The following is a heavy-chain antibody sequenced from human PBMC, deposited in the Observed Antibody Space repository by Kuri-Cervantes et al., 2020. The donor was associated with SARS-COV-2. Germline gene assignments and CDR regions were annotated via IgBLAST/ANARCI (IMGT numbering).Heavy chain of an antibody. CDR3: ARESLDWFYFDS. CDR1: GFTFSSYS. Sequence: GESLKISCAASGFTFSSYSMNWVRQAPGKGLEWVSSISSSSSYIYYADSVKGRFTISRDNAKNSLHLQMSSLRAEDTAVYYCARESLDWFYFDSWGQGALVTVSS. V-gene: IGHV3-21*01. D-gene: IGHD3/OR15-3a*01. J-gene: IGHJ4*02. CDR2: ISSSSSYI.